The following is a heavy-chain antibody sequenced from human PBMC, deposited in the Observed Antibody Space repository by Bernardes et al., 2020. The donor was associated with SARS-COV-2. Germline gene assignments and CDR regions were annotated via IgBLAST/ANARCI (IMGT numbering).Heavy chain of an antibody. CDR2: IKQDGSEK. CDR1: GFTFSSYW. J-gene: IGHJ4*02. CDR3: ARGSDYYDSSGYFDY. Sequence: GGSLRLSCAASGFTFSSYWMSWVRQAPGKGVEWVANIKQDGSEKYYVDSVKGRFTISRDNAKNSLYLQMNSLRAEDTAVYYCARGSDYYDSSGYFDYWGQGTLVTVSS. D-gene: IGHD3-22*01. V-gene: IGHV3-7*01.